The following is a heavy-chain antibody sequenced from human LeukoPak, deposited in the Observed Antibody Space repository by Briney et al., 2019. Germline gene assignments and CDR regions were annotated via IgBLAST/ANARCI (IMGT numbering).Heavy chain of an antibody. CDR3: ARDQEYYYDSSGYYFFY. J-gene: IGHJ4*02. CDR2: ISYDGSNK. V-gene: IGHV3-30*04. CDR1: GFTFSSYA. D-gene: IGHD3-22*01. Sequence: GRSLRLSCAASGFTFSSYAMHWVRQAPGKGLEWVAVISYDGSNKYYADSVKGRFTISRDNSKNTLYLQMNGLRAEDTAVYYCARDQEYYYDSSGYYFFYWGQGTLVTVSS.